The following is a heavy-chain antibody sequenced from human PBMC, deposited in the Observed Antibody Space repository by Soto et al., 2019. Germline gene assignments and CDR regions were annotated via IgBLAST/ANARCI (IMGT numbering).Heavy chain of an antibody. CDR1: GFAFYNYA. CDR3: ARVPQSHYDSGGYYFDY. CDR2: ISGSGGDA. Sequence: EVHLLESGGGLVQPGGSLRLSCAASGFAFYNYAMTWVRQAPGKGLEWVSAISGSGGDAYYADSVRDRFRISRDNSENTMYLQVNSLRAEDTAVYYCARVPQSHYDSGGYYFDYWGQGTLVTVSS. V-gene: IGHV3-23*01. D-gene: IGHD3-22*01. J-gene: IGHJ4*02.